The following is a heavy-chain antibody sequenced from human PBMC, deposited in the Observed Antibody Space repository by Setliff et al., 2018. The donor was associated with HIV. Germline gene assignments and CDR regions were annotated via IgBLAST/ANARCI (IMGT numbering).Heavy chain of an antibody. D-gene: IGHD6-19*01. CDR3: ARGLAVAGTGY. CDR1: GFTFGDDA. V-gene: IGHV3-74*01. Sequence: GGSLRLSCTGSGFTFGDDAMNWVRQSPGKGLVWVSRINFDGTMTNYVDSVRGRFTISRDNAKNTMYLQMNSLRVEDTAVYYCARGLAVAGTGYWGQGTLVTVSS. J-gene: IGHJ4*02. CDR2: INFDGTMT.